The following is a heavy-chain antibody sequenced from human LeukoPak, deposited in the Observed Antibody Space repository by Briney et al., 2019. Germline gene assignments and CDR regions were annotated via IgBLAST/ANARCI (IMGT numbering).Heavy chain of an antibody. J-gene: IGHJ4*02. Sequence: GGSLRLSCVASGFTFSSFQMNWVRQAPGKGLEWVSYISSSGSIMFYADSAKGRFTISRDNAKNSLYLHMNSLRAEDTAVYYCARTPTYYDILTDYPYYFDYWGQGTLVTVAS. CDR1: GFTFSSFQ. D-gene: IGHD3-9*01. V-gene: IGHV3-48*03. CDR2: ISSSGSIM. CDR3: ARTPTYYDILTDYPYYFDY.